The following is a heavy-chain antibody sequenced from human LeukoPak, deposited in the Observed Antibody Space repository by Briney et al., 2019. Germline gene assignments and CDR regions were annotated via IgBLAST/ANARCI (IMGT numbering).Heavy chain of an antibody. V-gene: IGHV2-5*02. Sequence: SGPTLVNPTQTLTLTCTFSGFSLSTSGVGVGWIRRPPGKALEWLALIYWDDEKRHSPSLKSRLTITKDTSKNQVVLTMTNMDPVDTATYYCAHSHGYGSSWSGFDSWGQGTLVTVSS. J-gene: IGHJ4*02. D-gene: IGHD6-13*01. CDR1: GFSLSTSGVG. CDR3: AHSHGYGSSWSGFDS. CDR2: IYWDDEK.